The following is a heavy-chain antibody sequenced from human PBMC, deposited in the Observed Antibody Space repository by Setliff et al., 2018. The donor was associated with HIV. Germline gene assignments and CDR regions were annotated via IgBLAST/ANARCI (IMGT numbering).Heavy chain of an antibody. CDR3: ARRGYSSGYFDY. V-gene: IGHV4-39*01. J-gene: IGHJ4*02. CDR1: GGSISSGSYY. D-gene: IGHD6-19*01. CDR2: IYYSGSS. Sequence: PSETLSLTCTVSGGSISSGSYYWGWIRQPPGKGLEWIGNIYYSGSSYYNPSLKSRVTISVETSKNQFSLKLSSVTAADTAVYYCARRGYSSGYFDYWGQGMLVTVSS.